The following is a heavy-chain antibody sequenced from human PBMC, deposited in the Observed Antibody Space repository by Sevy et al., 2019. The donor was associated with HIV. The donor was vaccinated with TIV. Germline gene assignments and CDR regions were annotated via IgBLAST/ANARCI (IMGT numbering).Heavy chain of an antibody. CDR2: ISSSGSNI. CDR1: GFTFSDYY. CDR3: AADTYGSGSYGNDF. Sequence: GGSLRLSCAASGFTFSDYYMSWIRQAPGKGLEWISYISSSGSNIYYADSVKGRFTISRDNAKNSLYLQMNSLRAEDTAVYYCAADTYGSGSYGNDFWGQGTLVTVSS. D-gene: IGHD3-10*01. J-gene: IGHJ4*02. V-gene: IGHV3-11*01.